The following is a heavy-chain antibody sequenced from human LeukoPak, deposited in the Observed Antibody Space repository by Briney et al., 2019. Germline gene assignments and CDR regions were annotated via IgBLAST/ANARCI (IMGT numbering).Heavy chain of an antibody. CDR2: ISSSSSYI. CDR1: GFTFSSYS. Sequence: GGSLRLSCAASGFTFSSYSMNWVRQAPGKGLEWASSISSSSSYIYYADSVKGRFTISRDNAKNSLYLQMNSLRAEDTAVYYCARDLRGYSYGPDYWGQGTLVTVSS. CDR3: ARDLRGYSYGPDY. J-gene: IGHJ4*02. D-gene: IGHD5-18*01. V-gene: IGHV3-21*01.